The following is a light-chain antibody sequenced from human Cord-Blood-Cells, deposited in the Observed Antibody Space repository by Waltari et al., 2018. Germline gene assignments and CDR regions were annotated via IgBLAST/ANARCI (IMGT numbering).Light chain of an antibody. J-gene: IGKJ3*01. CDR2: WAS. CDR1: QSVLYSSNNKNY. V-gene: IGKV4-1*01. Sequence: DIVMTQSPDSLAVSLGERATINCKSSQSVLYSSNNKNYLAWYQQNTGQPPKLIIYWASTRESGVPDRFSGSGSGTDFTLTISSLQAEDVAVYYCQQYYSTPPTFGPGTKVDIK. CDR3: QQYYSTPPT.